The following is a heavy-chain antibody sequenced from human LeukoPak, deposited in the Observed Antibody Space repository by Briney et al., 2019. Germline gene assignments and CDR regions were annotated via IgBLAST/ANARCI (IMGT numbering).Heavy chain of an antibody. CDR1: GYTFTSYD. J-gene: IGHJ5*02. Sequence: ASVKVSCKASGYTFTSYDINWVRQATGQGLEWMGWMNPNSGNTGYAQRFQGRVTITRNTSISTAYMELSGLRSEDTAVYYCARGVPVAGTRWFDPWGQGTLVTVSS. CDR3: ARGVPVAGTRWFDP. CDR2: MNPNSGNT. V-gene: IGHV1-8*03. D-gene: IGHD6-19*01.